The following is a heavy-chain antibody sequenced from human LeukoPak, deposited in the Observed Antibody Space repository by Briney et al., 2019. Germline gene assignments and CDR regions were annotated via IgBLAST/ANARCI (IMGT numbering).Heavy chain of an antibody. Sequence: LSLTCTVSGGSISSGGYYWSWIRQAPGKGLEWISYIRRVPTDLYYADSVKGRFTITRDNAKNSLYLQMNSLRAEDTANYYCARRARDFGDSHAFDVWGQGTMVTVSS. D-gene: IGHD4-17*01. J-gene: IGHJ3*01. CDR2: IRRVPTDL. V-gene: IGHV3-11*01. CDR1: GGSISSGGYY. CDR3: ARRARDFGDSHAFDV.